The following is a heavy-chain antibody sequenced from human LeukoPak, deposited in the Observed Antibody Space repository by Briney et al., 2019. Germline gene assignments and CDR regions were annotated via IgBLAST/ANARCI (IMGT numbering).Heavy chain of an antibody. CDR2: ISSSGSGGST. J-gene: IGHJ6*02. CDR3: APSPRDYYYYGMDV. Sequence: GGSLRLSCAASGVTLSSFAMSWARQAPGKGLEWVSGISSSGSGGSTYYADSVKGRFTISRDNSKNTLYLQMNSLRAEDPAVYYCAPSPRDYYYYGMDVWGQGTTVTVSS. V-gene: IGHV3-23*01. D-gene: IGHD2-2*01. CDR1: GVTLSSFA.